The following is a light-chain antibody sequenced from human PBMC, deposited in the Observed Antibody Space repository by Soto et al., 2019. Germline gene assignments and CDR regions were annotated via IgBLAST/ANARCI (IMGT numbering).Light chain of an antibody. V-gene: IGKV3-20*01. Sequence: EIVMTQSPATLSVSPGERATLSCRASQSVGSNLAWYQQKPGQAPRLLIYGASIRATGVPDRFSGSGSGTDCTLTISRLEPEDFAVYYCLQYGSSPQTFGQGTKVDIK. CDR3: LQYGSSPQT. CDR1: QSVGSN. J-gene: IGKJ1*01. CDR2: GAS.